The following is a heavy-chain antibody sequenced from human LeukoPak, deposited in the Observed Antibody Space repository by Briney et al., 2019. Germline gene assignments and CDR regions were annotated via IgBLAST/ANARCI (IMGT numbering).Heavy chain of an antibody. D-gene: IGHD5-12*01. CDR3: AKSQPGDILDS. CDR2: IRNTATT. V-gene: IGHV3-72*01. CDR1: GFTFQNFW. Sequence: PGGSLRLPRAASGFTFQNFWMTWVRQAPGKGLEWIGRIRNTATTEYAASVKGRFTISRDDSKNSVYMQMNSLKTEDTAVYFCAKSQPGDILDSWGQGTLLTVSS. J-gene: IGHJ4*02.